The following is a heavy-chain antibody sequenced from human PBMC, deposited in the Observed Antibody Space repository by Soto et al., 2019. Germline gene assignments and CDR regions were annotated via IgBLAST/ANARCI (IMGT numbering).Heavy chain of an antibody. CDR1: GFTFSNAW. V-gene: IGHV3-15*01. D-gene: IGHD6-13*01. CDR3: TTDYSPWQLVPFYYFDY. Sequence: GGSLRLSCAASGFTFSNAWMSWVRQAPGKGLEWVGRIKSKTDGGTTDYAAPGKGRFTISRDDSKNTLYLQMNSLKTEDTAVYYCTTDYSPWQLVPFYYFDYWGQGTLVTVSS. CDR2: IKSKTDGGTT. J-gene: IGHJ4*02.